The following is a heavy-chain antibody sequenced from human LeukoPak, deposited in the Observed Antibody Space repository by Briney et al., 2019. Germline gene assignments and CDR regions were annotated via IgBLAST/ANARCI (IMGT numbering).Heavy chain of an antibody. Sequence: GGSLRLSCVASGFTFSFYWMAWVRQAPGKGLEWVANIKQDGSEKYYVDSARGRFTISRDNAKNSLYLQMNSLTAEDTAVYYCGRDPDSWGQGTVVTVSS. V-gene: IGHV3-7*04. J-gene: IGHJ5*01. CDR3: GRDPDS. CDR2: IKQDGSEK. CDR1: GFTFSFYW.